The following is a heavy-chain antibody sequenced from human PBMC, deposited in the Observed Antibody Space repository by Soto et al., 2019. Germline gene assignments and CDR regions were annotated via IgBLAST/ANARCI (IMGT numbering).Heavy chain of an antibody. CDR1: GGSMSGNY. CDR3: ARGGWYVDY. J-gene: IGHJ4*02. V-gene: IGHV4-59*01. CDR2: IYYSGST. Sequence: SETLSLTCTVSGGSMSGNYWSWIRQPPGKGLEWIGYIYYSGSTNYNPSLKSRVTISVDTSKNQFSLKLTSVTAADTAVYFCARGGWYVDYWGQGTPVTVSS. D-gene: IGHD6-19*01.